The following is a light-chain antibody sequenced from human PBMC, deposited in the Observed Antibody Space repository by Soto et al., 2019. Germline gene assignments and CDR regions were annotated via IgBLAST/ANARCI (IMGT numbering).Light chain of an antibody. Sequence: EIVLTQSPATLSLSPGERATLSCRASQSVSNYLAWYQQKPGQAPRLLIYDASNRATGIPARFSGSGSGTAVPLTISSLEPEDFAVYYCQQRSNWPLLTFGGGTKLEIK. V-gene: IGKV3-11*01. CDR3: QQRSNWPLLT. CDR1: QSVSNY. J-gene: IGKJ4*01. CDR2: DAS.